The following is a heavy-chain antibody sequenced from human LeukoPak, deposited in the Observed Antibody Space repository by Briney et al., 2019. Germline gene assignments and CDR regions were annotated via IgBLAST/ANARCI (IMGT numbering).Heavy chain of an antibody. CDR2: IKEDGTET. J-gene: IGHJ4*02. CDR3: ARDLAIAAAGTDYFDF. D-gene: IGHD6-13*01. CDR1: GFMFSSNW. Sequence: GGSLRLSCAASGFMFSSNWMSWVRLAPGKGLEWVANIKEDGTETYYVDSVKGRFTISRDNAKNSLYLQMNSLRAEDTAVYYCARDLAIAAAGTDYFDFWGQGTLVTVSS. V-gene: IGHV3-7*01.